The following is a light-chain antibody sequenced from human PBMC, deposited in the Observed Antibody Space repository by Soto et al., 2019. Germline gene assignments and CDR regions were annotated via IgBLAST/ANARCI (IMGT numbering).Light chain of an antibody. J-gene: IGKJ1*01. CDR2: DAS. Sequence: EIVLTQSPATLSLSPGERATLSFRASQSVSRYLAWYQQKPGQAPRLLIYDASNRATGIPARFSGSGSGTDFTLTISSLEPEDSAVYYCQQYNNWPRTFGQGTKVDIK. CDR1: QSVSRY. V-gene: IGKV3-11*01. CDR3: QQYNNWPRT.